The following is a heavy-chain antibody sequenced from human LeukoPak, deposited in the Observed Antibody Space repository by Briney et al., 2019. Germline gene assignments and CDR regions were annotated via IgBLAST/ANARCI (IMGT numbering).Heavy chain of an antibody. CDR2: IDAAGAA. D-gene: IGHD1-26*01. CDR3: LLGGNYKLDP. J-gene: IGHJ5*02. CDR1: GFTFSASW. Sequence: GGSLRLSCAASGFTFSASWMHWVRQPPWKGLLWVSRIDAAGAADYADSVKGRFTTSRDNARNTLYLQMNSLRDEDTAVYYCLLGGNYKLDPWGQGTLVTVSS. V-gene: IGHV3-74*01.